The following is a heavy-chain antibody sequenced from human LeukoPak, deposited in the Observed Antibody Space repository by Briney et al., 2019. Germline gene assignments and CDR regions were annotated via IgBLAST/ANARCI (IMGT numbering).Heavy chain of an antibody. J-gene: IGHJ4*02. CDR1: GFTFSNHA. CDR2: ISYDGIKK. D-gene: IGHD3-10*01. CDR3: AKGLDYYGSGSYYGVTPGFDS. V-gene: IGHV3-30*18. Sequence: GRSLRLSCAASGFTFSNHAMHWGRQSPGKGLEWVAVISYDGIKKYYADFVKGRFTISRDNSKNTLYLHMSSLRPEDTAVYYCAKGLDYYGSGSYYGVTPGFDSWGQGTLVTVSS.